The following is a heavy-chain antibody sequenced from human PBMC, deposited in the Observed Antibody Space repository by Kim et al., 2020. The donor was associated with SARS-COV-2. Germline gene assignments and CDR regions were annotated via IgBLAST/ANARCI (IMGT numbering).Heavy chain of an antibody. Sequence: GGSLRLSCAASGFTFSDYYMSWIRQAPGKGLEWVSYISSSGSTIYYADSVKGRFTISRDNAKNSLYLQMNSLRAEDTAGNYCARDRTNYASYFDYWGQGTLVTVSS. J-gene: IGHJ4*02. CDR3: ARDRTNYASYFDY. CDR1: GFTFSDYY. D-gene: IGHD3-10*01. CDR2: ISSSGSTI. V-gene: IGHV3-11*01.